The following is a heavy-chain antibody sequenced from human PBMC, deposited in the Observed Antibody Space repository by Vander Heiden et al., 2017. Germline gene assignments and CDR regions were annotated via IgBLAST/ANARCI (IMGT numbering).Heavy chain of an antibody. D-gene: IGHD3-22*01. Sequence: EVQLVESGGGLIQPGGSLRLSCAASGFTVSNYSMSWVRQAPGKGLDWVSVFYSGGTTYYADSVKGRFTISRDNSKNTLDLQMNNLRAEDTAVYYCARGDITVIDRRYYYYGMDVWGQGTTVTVSS. CDR3: ARGDITVIDRRYYYYGMDV. CDR1: GFTVSNYS. V-gene: IGHV3-53*01. J-gene: IGHJ6*02. CDR2: FYSGGTT.